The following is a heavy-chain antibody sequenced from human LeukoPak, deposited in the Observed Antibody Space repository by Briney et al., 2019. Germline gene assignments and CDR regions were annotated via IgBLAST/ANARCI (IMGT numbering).Heavy chain of an antibody. J-gene: IGHJ3*02. CDR3: TRHGGRDYYDSTEDAFDI. V-gene: IGHV3-73*01. CDR1: GFTFSGSA. CDR2: IRSKAHSYAT. Sequence: GGSLRLSCAASGFTFSGSAMHWVHQASGKGLEWVGRIRSKAHSYATAYAASVKGRFTISRDDSKNTAYLQMNSLKTEDTAVYYCTRHGGRDYYDSTEDAFDIWGQGTMVTVSS. D-gene: IGHD3-22*01.